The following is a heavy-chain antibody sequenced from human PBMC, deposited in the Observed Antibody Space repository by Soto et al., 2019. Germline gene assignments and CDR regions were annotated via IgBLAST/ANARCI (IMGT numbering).Heavy chain of an antibody. D-gene: IGHD2-2*02. J-gene: IGHJ4*02. CDR1: GGSISSAAYY. CDR3: AREYTYVSNFFDC. Sequence: QVQLQESGPGLVKPSQTLSLTCTVSGGSISSAAYYWSWIRQHPGKGLEWLGYISHSGCTYYNPSLKSRVIISVDTSKNQCSLSLTSVTAADTAVYYWAREYTYVSNFFDCWGQGALVTVSS. CDR2: ISHSGCT. V-gene: IGHV4-31*03.